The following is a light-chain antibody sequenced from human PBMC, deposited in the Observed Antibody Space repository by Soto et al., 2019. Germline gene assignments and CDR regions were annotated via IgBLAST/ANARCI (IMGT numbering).Light chain of an antibody. J-gene: IGKJ1*01. CDR3: QKYGSPGT. V-gene: IGKV3-15*01. CDR1: QSIRTN. Sequence: EIVLTQSPATLSVSAGGTVTLSCRASQSIRTNVAWYQQIPGQAPGLLVYGASTRATGVPARFSGSGSGIEFTLTISSLQSEDSAFYYCQKYGSPGTLGYGTKVDIK. CDR2: GAS.